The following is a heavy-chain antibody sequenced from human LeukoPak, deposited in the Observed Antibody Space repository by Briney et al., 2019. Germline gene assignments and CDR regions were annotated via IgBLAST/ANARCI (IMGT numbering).Heavy chain of an antibody. CDR3: AREIGWGDKYYYDSSGRSYYFDY. D-gene: IGHD3-22*01. CDR1: GGTFSSYA. J-gene: IGHJ4*02. V-gene: IGHV1-69*13. Sequence: ASVKVSCKASGGTFSSYAISWVRQAPGQGLEWMGGIIPIFGTANYAQKFQGRVTITADESTSTAYMELSSLRSEDTAVYYCAREIGWGDKYYYDSSGRSYYFDYWGQGTLVTVSS. CDR2: IIPIFGTA.